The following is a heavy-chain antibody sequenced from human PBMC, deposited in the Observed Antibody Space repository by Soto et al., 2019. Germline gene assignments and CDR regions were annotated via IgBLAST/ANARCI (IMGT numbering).Heavy chain of an antibody. D-gene: IGHD3-22*01. Sequence: SETLSLTCTVSGGSISSGGYYWSWVRQHPGKGLEWIGYIYYSGSTYYNPSLKSRVTISVDTSKNQFSLELSSVTAADTAVYYCARDLHDTSGYYYDYWGQGTLVTVSS. CDR2: IYYSGST. CDR3: ARDLHDTSGYYYDY. J-gene: IGHJ4*02. CDR1: GGSISSGGYY. V-gene: IGHV4-31*03.